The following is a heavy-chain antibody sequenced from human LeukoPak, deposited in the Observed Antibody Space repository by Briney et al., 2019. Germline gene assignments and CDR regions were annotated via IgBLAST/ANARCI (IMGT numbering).Heavy chain of an antibody. Sequence: SETLSLTCTVSGGSISSSSYYWGWIRQPPGKGLEWMGSIYYSGSTYYNPSLKSRVTISVDTSNNQFSLKLGSVTTADTAVYYCARLEYSSSSGLRVFDYWGQGTLVTVSS. V-gene: IGHV4-39*01. CDR3: ARLEYSSSSGLRVFDY. J-gene: IGHJ4*02. CDR2: IYYSGST. CDR1: GGSISSSSYY. D-gene: IGHD6-6*01.